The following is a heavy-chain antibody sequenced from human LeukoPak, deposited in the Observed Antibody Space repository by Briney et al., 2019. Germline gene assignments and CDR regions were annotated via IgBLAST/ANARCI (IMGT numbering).Heavy chain of an antibody. D-gene: IGHD3-16*01. CDR2: IDPSDSYT. J-gene: IGHJ4*02. Sequence: GESLKISCQGSGSIFTSYWISWVRQLPGKGLEWMGRIDPSDSYTNYSPSFQGHVTISADKSVSTAYLQWSSLKASDTAIYYCARACAYQDCFDYWGQGTLVTVSS. CDR3: ARACAYQDCFDY. CDR1: GSIFTSYW. V-gene: IGHV5-10-1*01.